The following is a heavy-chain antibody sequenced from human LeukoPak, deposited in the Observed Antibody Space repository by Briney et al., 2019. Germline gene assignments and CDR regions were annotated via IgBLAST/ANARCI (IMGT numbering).Heavy chain of an antibody. CDR2: IRYDGSSK. CDR3: AKNAIKVLPAQMDY. CDR1: GPNFGSYG. J-gene: IGHJ4*02. Sequence: PGGSLRLSCVASGPNFGSYGMHWVRQAPGKGLEWVAFIRYDGSSKYHADSVKGRFTVSRDNSKSTLYLQMDSLRTDDTAVYYCAKNAIKVLPAQMDYWGRGTLVTVSS. D-gene: IGHD2-2*01. V-gene: IGHV3-30*02.